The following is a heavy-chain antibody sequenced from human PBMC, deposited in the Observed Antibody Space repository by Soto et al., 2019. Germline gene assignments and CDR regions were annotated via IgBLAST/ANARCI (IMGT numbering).Heavy chain of an antibody. Sequence: QVQLVESGGGVVQPGRSLRLSCAASGFTFSSYAMHWVRQAPGKGLEWVAVISYDGSNKYYADSVKGRFTISRDNSKNTLYLQMNSLRAEDTAVYYCARDGAYYESSAFGLWGRGTLVTVSS. CDR3: ARDGAYYESSAFGL. J-gene: IGHJ2*01. CDR2: ISYDGSNK. CDR1: GFTFSSYA. V-gene: IGHV3-30-3*01. D-gene: IGHD3-22*01.